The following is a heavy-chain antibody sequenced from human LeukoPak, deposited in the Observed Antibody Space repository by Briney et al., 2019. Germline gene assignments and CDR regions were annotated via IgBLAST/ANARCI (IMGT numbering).Heavy chain of an antibody. CDR1: GGTFSSYA. J-gene: IGHJ4*02. D-gene: IGHD3-22*01. Sequence: SVKVSCKASGGTFSSYAISWVRQAPGQGLEWMGGIIPIFGTANYAQKFQGRVTITADESASTAYMELSSLRSEDTAVYYCAREGPLSGYCDYWGQGTLVTVSS. CDR3: AREGPLSGYCDY. V-gene: IGHV1-69*13. CDR2: IIPIFGTA.